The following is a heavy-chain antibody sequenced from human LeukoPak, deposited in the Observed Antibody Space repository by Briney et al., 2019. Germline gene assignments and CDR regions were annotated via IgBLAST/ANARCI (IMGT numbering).Heavy chain of an antibody. CDR1: GYTFTGYY. D-gene: IGHD2-15*01. V-gene: IGHV1-2*02. CDR3: ARKLGVVVAATGVHWFDP. Sequence: ASVKVSCKASGYTFTGYYMHWVRQAPAQGLEWMGWINPNSGGTNYAQKFQGRVTMTRDTSISTAYMELSRLRSDDTAVYYCARKLGVVVAATGVHWFDPWGQGTLVTVSS. J-gene: IGHJ5*02. CDR2: INPNSGGT.